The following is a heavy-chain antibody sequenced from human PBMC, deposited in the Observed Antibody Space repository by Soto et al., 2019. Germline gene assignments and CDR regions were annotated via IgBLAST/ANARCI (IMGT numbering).Heavy chain of an antibody. CDR2: ISAYNGNT. D-gene: IGHD1-1*01. CDR3: ARERVGAGTPATFDY. Sequence: QVQLVQSGAEVKKPGASVKVACKASGYTFTSYGISWVRQAPGQGLEWMGWISAYNGNTNYAQNLQGRVTMTTDTSTSTAYMELRSLRSDDTAVYYCARERVGAGTPATFDYWGQGTLVTVSS. CDR1: GYTFTSYG. J-gene: IGHJ4*02. V-gene: IGHV1-18*01.